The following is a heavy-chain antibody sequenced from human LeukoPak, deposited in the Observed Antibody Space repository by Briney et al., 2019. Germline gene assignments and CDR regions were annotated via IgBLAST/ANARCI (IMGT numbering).Heavy chain of an antibody. V-gene: IGHV3-30*18. Sequence: GGSLRLSCAASGFTFSNYGMHWVRQAPGKGLEWVAVISYDGRNKHYPDSVKGRFTISRDISTDTLWLQMDSLRTEDTAVYYCAKGPLRGTAAAIDYWGQGTLVTVSS. CDR2: ISYDGRNK. J-gene: IGHJ4*02. CDR3: AKGPLRGTAAAIDY. CDR1: GFTFSNYG. D-gene: IGHD2-2*01.